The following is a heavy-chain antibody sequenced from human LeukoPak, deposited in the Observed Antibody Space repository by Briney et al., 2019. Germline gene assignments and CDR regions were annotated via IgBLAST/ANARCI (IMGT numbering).Heavy chain of an antibody. V-gene: IGHV4-30-4*08. Sequence: SQTLSLTCTVSGGSISSGGYYWSWIRQHPGKGLEWIGYIYYSGSTYYNPSLKSRVIISVDTSKNQFSLNLSSVTAADTAVYYCARYHCTSTSCGFDPWGQGTLVTVSS. CDR3: ARYHCTSTSCGFDP. D-gene: IGHD2-2*01. J-gene: IGHJ5*02. CDR1: GGSISSGGYY. CDR2: IYYSGST.